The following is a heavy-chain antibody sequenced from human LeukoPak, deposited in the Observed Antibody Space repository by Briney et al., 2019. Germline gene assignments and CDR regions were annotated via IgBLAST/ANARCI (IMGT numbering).Heavy chain of an antibody. J-gene: IGHJ6*03. D-gene: IGHD6-19*01. CDR2: ISSSSSYI. Sequence: GGSLRLSCAASGFTFSSYSMNWVRQAPGKGLEWVSSISSSSSYIYYADSVKGRFTISRDNAKNSLYLQMNSLRAEDTAVYYCAREPIYIGSGWYYYYYMDVWGKGTTVTVSS. CDR1: GFTFSSYS. CDR3: AREPIYIGSGWYYYYYMDV. V-gene: IGHV3-21*01.